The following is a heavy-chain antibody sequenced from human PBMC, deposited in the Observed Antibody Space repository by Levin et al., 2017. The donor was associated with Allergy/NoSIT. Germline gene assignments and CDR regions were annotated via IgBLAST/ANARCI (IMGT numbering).Heavy chain of an antibody. D-gene: IGHD2/OR15-2a*01. Sequence: SETLSLTCTVSGGSISDDSYYWAWIRQPPGKGLEWIGSIYYSGSAYYNPSLKTRLTISVDTSKNLFSLTLHSVTAADTAVYYCAGEPNSPYYYHYGLDVWGQGTTVTVSS. J-gene: IGHJ6*02. CDR2: IYYSGSA. CDR3: AGEPNSPYYYHYGLDV. CDR1: GGSISDDSYY. V-gene: IGHV4-39*07.